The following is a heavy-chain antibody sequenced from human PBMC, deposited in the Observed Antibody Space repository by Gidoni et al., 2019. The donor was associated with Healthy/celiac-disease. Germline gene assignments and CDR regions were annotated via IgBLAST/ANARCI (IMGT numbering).Heavy chain of an antibody. CDR3: AKDPYSNQRDYYYGMDV. J-gene: IGHJ6*02. D-gene: IGHD4-4*01. Sequence: EVQLVESGGGLVQPGRSLRLFCAASGFTFDDYAMHWFRQDPGKGLEWVSGISWNSGSIGYADSVKGRFTISRDNAMNSLYLQMNSLRPEDTALYYCAKDPYSNQRDYYYGMDVWGQGTTVTVSS. CDR1: GFTFDDYA. CDR2: ISWNSGSI. V-gene: IGHV3-9*01.